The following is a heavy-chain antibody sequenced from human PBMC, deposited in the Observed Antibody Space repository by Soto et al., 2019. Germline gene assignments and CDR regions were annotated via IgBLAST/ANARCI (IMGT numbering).Heavy chain of an antibody. Sequence: GASVKVSCKASRDSFTIYAMHWVCHAHGQRLEWMGWINAGNGNTKYSQKFQGRVTITRDTSASTAYMELSSLRSEDTAVYYCARPVLMVYQGPNWFDPWGRGTLVTVPS. D-gene: IGHD2-8*01. V-gene: IGHV1-3*01. CDR3: ARPVLMVYQGPNWFDP. CDR2: INAGNGNT. CDR1: RDSFTIYA. J-gene: IGHJ5*02.